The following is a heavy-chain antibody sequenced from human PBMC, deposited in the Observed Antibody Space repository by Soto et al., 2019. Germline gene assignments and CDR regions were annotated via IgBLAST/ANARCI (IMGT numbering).Heavy chain of an antibody. J-gene: IGHJ5*02. V-gene: IGHV1-18*01. CDR1: GYTFTSYG. CDR2: ISAYNGNT. CDR3: ARVVAALGHWFDP. Sequence: QVQLVQSGGEVKKPGASVKVSCKASGYTFTSYGISWVRQAPGQGLEWMGRISAYNGNTNYAQKLQGRVTMTTDTSTSTAYVELRSLRSDDTAVYYCARVVAALGHWFDPWGQGTLVTVSS. D-gene: IGHD2-15*01.